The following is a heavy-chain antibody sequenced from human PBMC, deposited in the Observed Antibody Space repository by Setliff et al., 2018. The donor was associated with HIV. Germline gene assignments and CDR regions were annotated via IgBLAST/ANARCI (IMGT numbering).Heavy chain of an antibody. V-gene: IGHV4-59*12. CDR3: ARTTIVAVPAANYYFDF. D-gene: IGHD2-2*01. Sequence: SETLSLTCTVSGGSISSYYWSWIRQTPGKGLEWIGYIYYRGTTHYNPSLRSRATLSVDTSKNQFSLNLRSVTVADTAVYYCARTTIVAVPAANYYFDFWGQGTRVTVSS. CDR2: IYYRGTT. J-gene: IGHJ4*02. CDR1: GGSISSYY.